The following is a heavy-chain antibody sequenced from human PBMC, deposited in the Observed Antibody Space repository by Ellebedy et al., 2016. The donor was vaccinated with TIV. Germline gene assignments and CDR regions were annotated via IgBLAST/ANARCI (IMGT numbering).Heavy chain of an antibody. J-gene: IGHJ4*02. CDR1: GFPFSSYA. D-gene: IGHD6-19*01. CDR2: INANGVSI. V-gene: IGHV3-23*01. CDR3: AKDRRSGWTLTVGY. Sequence: GESLKISCAASGFPFSSYATSRVRQPPGQGLEWVSGINANGVSIAYADSVKGRFTISRDNSKNTLHLQISGLKAGDTAVYYCAKDRRSGWTLTVGYWGQGTLVTVSS.